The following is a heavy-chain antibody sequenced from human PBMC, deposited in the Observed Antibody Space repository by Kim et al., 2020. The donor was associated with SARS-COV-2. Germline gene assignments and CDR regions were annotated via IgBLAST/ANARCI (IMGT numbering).Heavy chain of an antibody. J-gene: IGHJ4*02. CDR1: GFTFSSYA. V-gene: IGHV3-23*01. CDR2: ISGSGGST. D-gene: IGHD2-2*01. CDR3: AKDRAVSGIVVVPAAMSY. Sequence: GGSLRLSCAASGFTFSSYAMSWVRQAPGKGLEWVSAISGSGGSTYYADSVKGRFTISRDNSKNTLYLQMNSLRAEDTAVYYCAKDRAVSGIVVVPAAMSYWGQGTLVTVSS.